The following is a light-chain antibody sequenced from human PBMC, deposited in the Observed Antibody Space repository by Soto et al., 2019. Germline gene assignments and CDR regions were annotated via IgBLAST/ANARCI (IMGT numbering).Light chain of an antibody. CDR2: AST. CDR1: SSNIGADYD. CDR3: QSYDRNLIGSVI. J-gene: IGLJ2*01. Sequence: QAVVTQPTSMSGAPGQRVVIPCTGSSSNIGADYDVFWYQQLPGTAPKLLIYASTNRPSDVPDRFSGYKSGTSASLAITGLQPEDGADYYCQSYDRNLIGSVIFGGGTKLTVL. V-gene: IGLV1-40*01.